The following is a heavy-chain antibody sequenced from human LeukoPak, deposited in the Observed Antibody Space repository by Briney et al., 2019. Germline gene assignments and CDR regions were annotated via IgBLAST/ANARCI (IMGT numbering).Heavy chain of an antibody. CDR3: ARDQGSY. D-gene: IGHD3-10*01. J-gene: IGHJ4*02. CDR1: GFTVSSNY. V-gene: IGHV3-53*04. CDR2: IFGGGNT. Sequence: QTGGSLRLSCAAPGFTVSSNYMSWVRQAPGKGLEWVSLIFGGGNTYYADSVKGRFTISRHNSNNTLYLQMNSLRPEDTAVYYCARDQGSYWGQGTLVTVSS.